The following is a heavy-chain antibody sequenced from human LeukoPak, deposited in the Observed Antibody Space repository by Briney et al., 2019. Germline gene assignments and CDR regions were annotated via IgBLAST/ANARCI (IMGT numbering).Heavy chain of an antibody. Sequence: ASVKASCKVAGYTLTELSMHWVRQAPGKGLEWMGGFDPEDGETIYAQKFQGRVTMTEDTSTDTAYMELSSLRSEDTAVYYCATESYYYDSSGYKDWGQGTLVTVSS. CDR2: FDPEDGET. D-gene: IGHD3-22*01. J-gene: IGHJ4*02. V-gene: IGHV1-24*01. CDR3: ATESYYYDSSGYKD. CDR1: GYTLTELS.